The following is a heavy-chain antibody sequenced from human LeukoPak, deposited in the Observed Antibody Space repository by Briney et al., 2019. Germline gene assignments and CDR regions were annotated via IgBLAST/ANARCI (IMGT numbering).Heavy chain of an antibody. Sequence: SSETLSLTCTVSGGSISSYYWSWIRQPAGKGLEWIGRIYTSGSTTYNPSLKSRVTMSVDTSKNQFSLKLNSVTAADTAVYYCAGYYYDSSGYSFDYWGQGTLVTVSS. CDR3: AGYYYDSSGYSFDY. D-gene: IGHD3-22*01. CDR1: GGSISSYY. V-gene: IGHV4-4*07. J-gene: IGHJ4*02. CDR2: IYTSGST.